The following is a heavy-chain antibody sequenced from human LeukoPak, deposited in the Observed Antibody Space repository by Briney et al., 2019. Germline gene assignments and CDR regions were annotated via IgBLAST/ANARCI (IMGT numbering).Heavy chain of an antibody. CDR1: GDSVSSNSAA. V-gene: IGHV6-1*01. Sequence: SQTLSLTCAISGDSVSSNSAAWNWMRQSPSRGLEWLGRTYYRSKWYNDYAVTVKSRISINPDTSKNQFSLQLNSVTPEDTAVYYCARGGTGYCSSTSCYFDNWGQGTPVTVSS. D-gene: IGHD2-2*01. J-gene: IGHJ4*02. CDR2: TYYRSKWYN. CDR3: ARGGTGYCSSTSCYFDN.